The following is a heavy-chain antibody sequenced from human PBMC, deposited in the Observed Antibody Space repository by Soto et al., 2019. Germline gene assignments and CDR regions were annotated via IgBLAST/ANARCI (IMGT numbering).Heavy chain of an antibody. J-gene: IGHJ4*02. Sequence: HPGGSLRLSCAASGFTFSSYAMHWVRQAPGKGLEWVAVISYDGSNKYYADSVKGRFTISRDNSKNTLYLQMNSLRAEDTAVYYCARDSYFDFIDDRGQGTLVTVSS. CDR2: ISYDGSNK. CDR1: GFTFSSYA. CDR3: ARDSYFDFIDD. D-gene: IGHD3-9*01. V-gene: IGHV3-30-3*01.